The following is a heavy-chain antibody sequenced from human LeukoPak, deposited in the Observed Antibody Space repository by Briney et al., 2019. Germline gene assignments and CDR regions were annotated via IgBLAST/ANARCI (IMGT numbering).Heavy chain of an antibody. J-gene: IGHJ3*02. CDR2: IYYSGST. Sequence: PSETLSLTCTVSGGSISSYYWSWSRQPPGKGLEWIGYIYYSGSTNYNPSLKSRLTISVDTSKNQFSLKLSSVTAADTAVYYCARVFSQQLWAFDIWGQGTMVTVSS. CDR1: GGSISSYY. D-gene: IGHD6-13*01. CDR3: ARVFSQQLWAFDI. V-gene: IGHV4-59*01.